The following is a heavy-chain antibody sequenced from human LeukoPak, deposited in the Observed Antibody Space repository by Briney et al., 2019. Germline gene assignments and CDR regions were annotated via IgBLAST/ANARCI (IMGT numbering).Heavy chain of an antibody. D-gene: IGHD3-10*01. Sequence: PGGSLRLSCAASGFSFSNVWMSWVRQAPGKGLEWVSLISGDGGSTKYADSVKGRFTISRDNSKNSLYLQMNSLRTEDTALYYCTKSYESGSYYRGFDYWGQGTLVTVSS. CDR3: TKSYESGSYYRGFDY. V-gene: IGHV3-43*02. CDR1: GFSFSNVW. CDR2: ISGDGGST. J-gene: IGHJ4*02.